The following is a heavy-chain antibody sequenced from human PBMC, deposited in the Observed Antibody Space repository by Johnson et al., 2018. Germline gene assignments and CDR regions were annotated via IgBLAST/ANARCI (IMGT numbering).Heavy chain of an antibody. CDR3: AGGWYPRGY. V-gene: IGHV4-34*01. Sequence: QVQLQQWGAGLLKPSETLSLICAVSGGSFSDYYWSWIRQSPGKGLEWIGEIDHSGSTNHNPSLKSRVTISVDTSKNQCSLKLPSVTAADTAVYYCAGGWYPRGYWGQGTLVTVSS. CDR1: GGSFSDYY. D-gene: IGHD6-13*01. CDR2: IDHSGST. J-gene: IGHJ1*01.